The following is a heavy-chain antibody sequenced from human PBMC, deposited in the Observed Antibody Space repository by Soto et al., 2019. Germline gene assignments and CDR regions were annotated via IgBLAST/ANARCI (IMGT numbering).Heavy chain of an antibody. CDR3: AKDLDILTGYPPHGFDY. CDR1: GFTFSSYA. V-gene: IGHV3-23*01. Sequence: GGSLRLSCAASGFTFSSYAMSWVRQAPGKGLEWVSAISGSGGSTYYADSVKGRFTISRDNSKNTLYLQMNSLRAEDTAVYYCAKDLDILTGYPPHGFDYWGQGTLVTVSS. CDR2: ISGSGGST. D-gene: IGHD3-9*01. J-gene: IGHJ4*02.